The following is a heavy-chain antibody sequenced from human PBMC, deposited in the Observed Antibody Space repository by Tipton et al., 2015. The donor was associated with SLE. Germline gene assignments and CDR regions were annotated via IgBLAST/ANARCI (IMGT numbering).Heavy chain of an antibody. CDR2: IYSGDSA. J-gene: IGHJ4*02. CDR3: ARERGDCGFGY. CDR1: GFTVSSTY. V-gene: IGHV3-53*04. Sequence: SLRLSCAASGFTVSSTYMSWVRQAPGKGLEWVSVIYSGDSAYYADSVKGRFTISRQNSQNILEFQMNSLRAEDTAVYCCARERGDCGFGYWGPGPLVTVSS. D-gene: IGHD2-21*02.